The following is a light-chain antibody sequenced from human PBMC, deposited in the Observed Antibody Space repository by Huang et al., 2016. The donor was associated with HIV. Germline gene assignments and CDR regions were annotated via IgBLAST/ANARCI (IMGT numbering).Light chain of an antibody. V-gene: IGKV3-11*01. J-gene: IGKJ4*01. Sequence: VLTQTPATLAWYEGETVTLYCRASQNINNHLAWYQQRPGQPPRLIIDDASYRVTGVPAKFSGSGSGTDFALTISSLQPEDFAVYYCQQRSNRLTFGGGTRVEVK. CDR2: DAS. CDR1: QNINNH. CDR3: QQRSNRLT.